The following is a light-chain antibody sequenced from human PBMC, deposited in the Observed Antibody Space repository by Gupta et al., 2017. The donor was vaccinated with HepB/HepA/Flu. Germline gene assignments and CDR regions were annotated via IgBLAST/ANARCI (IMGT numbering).Light chain of an antibody. CDR1: QNIDNY. CDR2: AAS. CDR3: QQSYSIVRT. Sequence: DIQMTQSPSSLSASVGDRVTITCRASQNIDNYLNGYQQKPGKAPNLLIFAASVLHRGVPSRFSGSGSGTDFTLTVSNLQPEDFAVYYCQQSYSIVRTFGQGTKVEIK. V-gene: IGKV1-39*01. J-gene: IGKJ1*01.